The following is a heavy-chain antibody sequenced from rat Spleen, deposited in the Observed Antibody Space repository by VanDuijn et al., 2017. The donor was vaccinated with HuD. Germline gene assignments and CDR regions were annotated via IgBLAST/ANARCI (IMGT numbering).Heavy chain of an antibody. V-gene: IGHV5-25*01. D-gene: IGHD2-1*01. CDR1: GFTFSNYD. J-gene: IGHJ2*01. CDR3: VTWGLDY. CDR2: ITYDGTST. Sequence: EVQLVESGGGLVQPGRSMKLSCAASGFTFSNYDMAWVRQAPTKGLEWVASITYDGTSTYYRDFVKGRFTISRDNAKSTLYLQMDSLRSEDTATYSCVTWGLDYWGQGVMVTVSS.